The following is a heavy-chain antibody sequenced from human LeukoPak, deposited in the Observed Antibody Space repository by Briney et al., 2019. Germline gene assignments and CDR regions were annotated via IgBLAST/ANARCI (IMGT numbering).Heavy chain of an antibody. J-gene: IGHJ4*02. V-gene: IGHV1-2*02. CDR1: GYTFTGYY. CDR3: ARLGYYDSSGYFLFDY. Sequence: GASVKVSCKASGYTFTGYYMHWVRQAPGQGLEWMGWINPNSGGTNYAQKFQGRVTMTRDTSISTASMELSRLRSDDTAVYYCARLGYYDSSGYFLFDYWGQGTLVTVSS. D-gene: IGHD3-22*01. CDR2: INPNSGGT.